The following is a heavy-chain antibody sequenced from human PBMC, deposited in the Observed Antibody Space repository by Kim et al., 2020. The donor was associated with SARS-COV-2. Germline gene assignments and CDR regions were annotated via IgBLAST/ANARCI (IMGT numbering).Heavy chain of an antibody. D-gene: IGHD2-2*01. Sequence: ASVKVSCKASGYTFTGYYMHWVRQAPGQGLEWMGRINPNSGGTNYAQKFQGRVTMTRDTSISTAYMELSRLRSDDTAVYYCARDDERGYCSSTSCLNYYYYYGMDGWGQGTTVTVSS. CDR2: INPNSGGT. V-gene: IGHV1-2*06. CDR3: ARDDERGYCSSTSCLNYYYYYGMDG. CDR1: GYTFTGYY. J-gene: IGHJ6*02.